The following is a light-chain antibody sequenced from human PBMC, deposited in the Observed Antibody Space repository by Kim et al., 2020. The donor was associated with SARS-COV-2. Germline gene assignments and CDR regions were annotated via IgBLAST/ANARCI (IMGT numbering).Light chain of an antibody. V-gene: IGKV3-20*01. J-gene: IGKJ1*01. CDR1: QSVTSAY. CDR2: DAR. Sequence: EIVLTQSPGTLSLSPGERATLSCRASQSVTSAYLAWYQQKPGQAPRLLIYDARSRAPGIPDRFSGSGSGTDFALTISRLEPEDFAVYYCQQYASTPRTFGQGTKVEIK. CDR3: QQYASTPRT.